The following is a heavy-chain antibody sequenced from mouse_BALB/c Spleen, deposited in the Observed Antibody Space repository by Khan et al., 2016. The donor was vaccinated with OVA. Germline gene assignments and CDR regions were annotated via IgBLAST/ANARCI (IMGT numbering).Heavy chain of an antibody. CDR2: ISYDGSN. D-gene: IGHD2-3*01. J-gene: IGHJ3*01. V-gene: IGHV3-6*02. CDR1: DYSITSGFY. CDR3: ARGYAGYYFAY. Sequence: EVQLQESGPGLVKPSQSLSLTCSVTDYSITSGFYWNWIRQFPGNKLEWMGYISYDGSNNFNPSLKNRISITRATSENQFFLKLNSVTTEDTATYFCARGYAGYYFAYWGQGTLVTVSA.